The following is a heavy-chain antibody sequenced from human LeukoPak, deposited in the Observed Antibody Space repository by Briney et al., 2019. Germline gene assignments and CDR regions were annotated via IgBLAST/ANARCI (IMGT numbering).Heavy chain of an antibody. V-gene: IGHV3-23*01. CDR3: AKDMRFDWTPYYFDY. Sequence: PGGSLRLSCAASGFTFSSYAMSWVRQAPGKGLEWVSAISGSGGSTYYADSVKGRFTISRDNSKNTQYLQMNSLRAEDTAVYYCAKDMRFDWTPYYFDYWGQGTLVTVSS. D-gene: IGHD3-9*01. J-gene: IGHJ4*02. CDR2: ISGSGGST. CDR1: GFTFSSYA.